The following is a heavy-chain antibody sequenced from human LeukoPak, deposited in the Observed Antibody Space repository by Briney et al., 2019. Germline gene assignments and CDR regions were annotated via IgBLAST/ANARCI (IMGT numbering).Heavy chain of an antibody. CDR2: RNQDETKK. V-gene: IGHV3-7*05. J-gene: IGHJ5*02. Sequence: GGSLRLSCAASGFTFSSYWMHWVRQTPAKGLDWVAKRNQDETKKFYVDSVKGRFTISRDNPKNSLYLHMDSLRVEDTAVYYCTRGRDWEWWNSWFDLWGQGTLVTVSS. CDR3: TRGRDWEWWNSWFDL. D-gene: IGHD2-15*01. CDR1: GFTFSSYW.